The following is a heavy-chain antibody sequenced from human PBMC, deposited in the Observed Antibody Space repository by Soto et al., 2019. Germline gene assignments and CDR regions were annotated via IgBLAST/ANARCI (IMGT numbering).Heavy chain of an antibody. V-gene: IGHV4-59*01. CDR1: GGSISSYY. CDR3: ARAQYYDFWSGYLNWFDP. D-gene: IGHD3-3*01. CDR2: IYYSGST. Sequence: SETLSLTCTVSGGSISSYYWSWSRQPPGKGLEWIGYIYYSGSTNYNPSLKSRVTISVDTSKNQFSLKLSSVTAADTAVYYCARAQYYDFWSGYLNWFDPWGQGTLVTVS. J-gene: IGHJ5*02.